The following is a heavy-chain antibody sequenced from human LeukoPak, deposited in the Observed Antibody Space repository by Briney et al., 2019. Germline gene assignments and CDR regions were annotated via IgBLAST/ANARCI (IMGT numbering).Heavy chain of an antibody. J-gene: IGHJ4*02. CDR3: ARSGAAAASFDY. Sequence: GESLKISCKGSGYSFSTYWIAWVRQMPGKGLEWMGIIYPGASDTRYSPSFQGQVTISADKSISTAYLQWSSLKASDTAIYYCARSGAAAASFDYWGQGTLVTVSS. CDR1: GYSFSTYW. V-gene: IGHV5-51*01. D-gene: IGHD6-13*01. CDR2: IYPGASDT.